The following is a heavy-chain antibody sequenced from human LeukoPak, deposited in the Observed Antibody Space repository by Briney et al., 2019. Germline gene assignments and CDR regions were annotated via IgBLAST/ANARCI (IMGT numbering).Heavy chain of an antibody. CDR2: IIPIFGTA. V-gene: IGHV1-69*05. CDR1: GGTFSSYA. Sequence: ASVKVSCKASGGTFSSYAISWVRQAPGQGLEWMGGIIPIFGTANYAQKFQGRVTITTDESTSTAYMELSSLRSEDTAVYYCAREYGVVPAQDYWGQGTLVTVSS. CDR3: AREYGVVPAQDY. D-gene: IGHD2-2*01. J-gene: IGHJ4*02.